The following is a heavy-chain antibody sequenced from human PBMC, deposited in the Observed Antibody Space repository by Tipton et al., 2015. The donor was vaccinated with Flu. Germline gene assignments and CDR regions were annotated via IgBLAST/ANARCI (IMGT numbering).Heavy chain of an antibody. J-gene: IGHJ6*04. Sequence: SLRLSCAASGFTFSSYGMHWVRQAPGKGLEWVAFIRYDGSNKYYADSVKGRFTISRDNSKNTLYLQMNSLRAEDTAVYYCAKEEGYCSSTSCQITYYYYGMDDWGKGNTVNVT. CDR2: IRYDGSNK. CDR1: GFTFSSYG. V-gene: IGHV3-30*02. CDR3: AKEEGYCSSTSCQITYYYYGMDD. D-gene: IGHD2-2*01.